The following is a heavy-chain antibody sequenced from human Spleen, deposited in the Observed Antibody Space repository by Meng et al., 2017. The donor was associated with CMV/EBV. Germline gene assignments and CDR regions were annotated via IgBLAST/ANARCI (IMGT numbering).Heavy chain of an antibody. CDR1: GGSISSYY. D-gene: IGHD6-6*01. CDR2: IYTSGST. J-gene: IGHJ3*02. V-gene: IGHV4-4*07. Sequence: SETLSLTCTVSGGSISSYYWSWIRQPAGKGLEWIGRIYTSGSTNYNPSLKSRVTMSVDTSKNQFSLKLSSVTAADTAVYYCAREGRSSSGGVFDIWGQGTMVTVSS. CDR3: AREGRSSSGGVFDI.